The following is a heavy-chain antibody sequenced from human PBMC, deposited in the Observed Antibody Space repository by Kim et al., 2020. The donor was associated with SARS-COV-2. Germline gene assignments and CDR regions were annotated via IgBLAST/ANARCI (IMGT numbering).Heavy chain of an antibody. Sequence: SRVTISVDTSKNQFSLKLSSVTAADTAVYYCARHRNDFWSGHIPNDAFDIWGQGTMVTVSS. V-gene: IGHV4-39*01. J-gene: IGHJ3*02. CDR3: ARHRNDFWSGHIPNDAFDI. D-gene: IGHD3-3*01.